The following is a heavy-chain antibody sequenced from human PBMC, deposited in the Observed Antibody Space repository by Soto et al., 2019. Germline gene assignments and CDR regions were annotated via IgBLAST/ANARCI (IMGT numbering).Heavy chain of an antibody. CDR1: GGSFSGYY. Sequence: QVQLQQWGAGLLKPSETLSLTCAVYGGSFSGYYWSWIRQPPGKGLEWIGEINHSGSTNYNPSLKSRVTISVDTSKNQFSLKLSSVTAADTAVYYCASSTVWGSYRLGYWGQGTLVTVSS. D-gene: IGHD3-16*02. J-gene: IGHJ4*02. V-gene: IGHV4-34*01. CDR3: ASSTVWGSYRLGY. CDR2: INHSGST.